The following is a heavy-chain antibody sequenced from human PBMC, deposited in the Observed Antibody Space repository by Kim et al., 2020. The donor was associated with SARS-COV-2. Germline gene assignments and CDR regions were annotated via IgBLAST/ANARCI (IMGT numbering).Heavy chain of an antibody. V-gene: IGHV3-48*02. Sequence: IYHADSVKGRFTISRDNAKNSLYLQMNSLRDEDTALYYCAREDRNSFDFDYWGQGTLVTVSS. CDR2: I. CDR3: AREDRNSFDFDY. J-gene: IGHJ4*02. D-gene: IGHD1-7*01.